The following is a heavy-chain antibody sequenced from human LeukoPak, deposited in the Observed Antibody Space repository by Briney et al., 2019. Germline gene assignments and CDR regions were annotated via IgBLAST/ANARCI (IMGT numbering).Heavy chain of an antibody. Sequence: SETLSLTCTVSGYSISSGYYWGWIRQPPGKGLEWIGSIYHSGSTYYNPSLKSRVTISVDTSKNQFSLKLSSVTAADTAVYYCARDGGYVGTLWGQGTLVTVSS. CDR2: IYHSGST. CDR3: ARDGGYVGTL. J-gene: IGHJ4*02. CDR1: GYSISSGYY. D-gene: IGHD6-25*01. V-gene: IGHV4-38-2*02.